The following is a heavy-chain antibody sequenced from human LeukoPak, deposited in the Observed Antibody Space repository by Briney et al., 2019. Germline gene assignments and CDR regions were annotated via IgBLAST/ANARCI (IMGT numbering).Heavy chain of an antibody. Sequence: PGRSLRLSCAASGFTFSSYAMHWVRQAPGKGLEWVAVISYDGSNKYYADSVKGRFTISRDNSKNTLYLQMNSLRAEDTAVYYCARDPMVRGVIGAFDIWGQGTMVTVSS. CDR2: ISYDGSNK. V-gene: IGHV3-30-3*01. CDR1: GFTFSSYA. D-gene: IGHD3-10*01. J-gene: IGHJ3*02. CDR3: ARDPMVRGVIGAFDI.